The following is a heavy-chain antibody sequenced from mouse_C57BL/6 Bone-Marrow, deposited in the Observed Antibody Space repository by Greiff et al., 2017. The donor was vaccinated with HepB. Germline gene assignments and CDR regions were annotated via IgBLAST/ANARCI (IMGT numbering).Heavy chain of an antibody. CDR1: GYTFTSYW. J-gene: IGHJ4*01. V-gene: IGHV1-50*01. Sequence: QVQLQQPGAELVKPGASVKLSCKASGYTFTSYWMQWVKQRPGQGLEWIGEIDPSDSYTNYNQKFKGKATLTVDTSSSTAYMQLSSLTSEDSAVYYCAGGVFYYYGSSPYYYAMDYWGQGTSVTVSS. CDR3: AGGVFYYYGSSPYYYAMDY. D-gene: IGHD1-1*01. CDR2: IDPSDSYT.